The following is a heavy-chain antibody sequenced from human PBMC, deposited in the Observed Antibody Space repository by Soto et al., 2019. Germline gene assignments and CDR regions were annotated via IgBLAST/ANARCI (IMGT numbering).Heavy chain of an antibody. CDR3: AAHEEVTLSFSAHYGRDV. J-gene: IGHJ6*02. CDR2: IVVGTGNT. V-gene: IGHV1-58*01. Sequence: ASVKISCTASGSTFSRSAVQWVRQARGQRPEWIGWIVVGTGNTHYAQKFEGRVTISRDMSASTASMELNSLRSDDTGVYYCAAHEEVTLSFSAHYGRDVRG. CDR1: GSTFSRSA. D-gene: IGHD2-21*02.